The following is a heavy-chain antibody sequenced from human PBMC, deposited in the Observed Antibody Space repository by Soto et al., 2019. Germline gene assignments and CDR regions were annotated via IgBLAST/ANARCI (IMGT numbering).Heavy chain of an antibody. CDR3: ARPVVAGTPDY. CDR2: ISADGSSQ. V-gene: IGHV3-30-3*01. D-gene: IGHD2-15*01. J-gene: IGHJ4*02. Sequence: QVQLVESGGGEVQPGTSLRLSCAASGFTFSRSPMHWVRQAPGKGLDWVGLISADGSSQHYADSVRGRFIISRDNFRSTVSPQMDRLRAEDTAVYYCARPVVAGTPDYWGQGTLVSVSS. CDR1: GFTFSRSP.